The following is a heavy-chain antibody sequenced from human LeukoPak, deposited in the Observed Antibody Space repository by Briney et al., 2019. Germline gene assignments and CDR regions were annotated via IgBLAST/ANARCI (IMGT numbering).Heavy chain of an antibody. CDR1: GYTFTGYY. D-gene: IGHD2-2*01. Sequence: GASVKVSCKASGYTFTGYYMHWVRQAPGQGLEWMGWINPNSGGTNYAQKFQGRVTMTRDTSISTAYMELSRLRSDDTAVYYCAGRRYCSSTSCYRAYYYMDVWGKGTTVTVSS. V-gene: IGHV1-2*02. CDR2: INPNSGGT. CDR3: AGRRYCSSTSCYRAYYYMDV. J-gene: IGHJ6*03.